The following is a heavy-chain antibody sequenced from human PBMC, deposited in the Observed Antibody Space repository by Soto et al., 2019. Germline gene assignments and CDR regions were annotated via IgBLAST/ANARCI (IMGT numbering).Heavy chain of an antibody. D-gene: IGHD3-10*01. V-gene: IGHV3-33*01. CDR3: ARSGLYYGSGTDNYYYYGMDV. Sequence: GGSLRLSCAASGFTFSSYGMHWVRQAPGKGLEWVAVIWYDGSNKYYADSVKGRFTISRDNSKNTLYLQMNSLRAEDTAVYYCARSGLYYGSGTDNYYYYGMDVWGQGTTVTVSS. CDR1: GFTFSSYG. CDR2: IWYDGSNK. J-gene: IGHJ6*02.